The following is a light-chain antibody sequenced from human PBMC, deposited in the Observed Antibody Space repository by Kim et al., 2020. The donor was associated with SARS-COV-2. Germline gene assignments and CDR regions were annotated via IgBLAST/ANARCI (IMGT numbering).Light chain of an antibody. CDR3: QAWESSTAV. CDR2: QDS. Sequence: VSPGQTARITCSGDKLGDKYACWYQQKPGQSPVLVIYQDSKRPSGIPERFSGSNSGNTATLTISGTQAMDEADYYCQAWESSTAVFGGGTQLTVL. CDR1: KLGDKY. V-gene: IGLV3-1*01. J-gene: IGLJ2*01.